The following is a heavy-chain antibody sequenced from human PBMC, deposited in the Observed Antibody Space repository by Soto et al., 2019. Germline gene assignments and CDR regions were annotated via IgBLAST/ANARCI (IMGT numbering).Heavy chain of an antibody. CDR2: ISGSGGST. D-gene: IGHD3-22*01. Sequence: GGSLRLSCAASGFTFSSYGMSWVRQAPGKGLEWVSAISGSGGSTYYADSAKGRFTISRDNSKNTLYLQMHSLRADDTAVYYCAKDSFRGYYLHLDYWGQGTLVTVSS. CDR3: AKDSFRGYYLHLDY. CDR1: GFTFSSYG. J-gene: IGHJ4*02. V-gene: IGHV3-23*01.